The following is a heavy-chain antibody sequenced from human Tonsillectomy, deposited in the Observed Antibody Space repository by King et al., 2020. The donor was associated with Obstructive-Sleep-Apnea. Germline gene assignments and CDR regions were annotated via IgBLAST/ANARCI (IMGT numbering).Heavy chain of an antibody. CDR1: AFTFSSYA. Sequence: VQLVESGGGVVQPGTSLRLSCAASAFTFSSYAMHWVRQAPGKGLEWVALISYDGSNKYYADSVKGRITISRDNSKNTLYLQVNSLRAEDTAVYYCARVGASGSYYDDYYFDYWGQGTLVTVSS. D-gene: IGHD3-10*01. CDR3: ARVGASGSYYDDYYFDY. CDR2: ISYDGSNK. J-gene: IGHJ4*02. V-gene: IGHV3-30-3*01.